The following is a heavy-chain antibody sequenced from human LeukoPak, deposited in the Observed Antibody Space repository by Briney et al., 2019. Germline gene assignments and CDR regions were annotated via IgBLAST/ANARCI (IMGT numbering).Heavy chain of an antibody. J-gene: IGHJ4*02. CDR2: IYHSGST. CDR3: ARWRGYYSDY. CDR1: GYSISSGSY. Sequence: KPSETLSLTCAVSGYSISSGSYWGWIRQPPGKGLEWIGSIYHSGSTYYNPSLKSRVTISVDTSKNQFSLKLSSATAADTAVYYCARWRGYYSDYWGQGTLVTVSS. V-gene: IGHV4-38-2*01. D-gene: IGHD3-3*01.